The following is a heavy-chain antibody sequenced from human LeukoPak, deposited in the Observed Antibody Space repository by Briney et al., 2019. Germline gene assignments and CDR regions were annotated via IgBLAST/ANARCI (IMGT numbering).Heavy chain of an antibody. CDR1: GGSLSSYY. J-gene: IGHJ5*02. CDR3: ARQFALTWFDP. D-gene: IGHD3-16*01. Sequence: SETLSLTCTVSGGSLSSYYWSWIRQPPAKGLEWIGFIYYSGSTNYNPSLRSRVTMSVDTSKNQFSLKLISVTAADTAVYYCARQFALTWFDPWGQGTLVTVSS. V-gene: IGHV4-59*01. CDR2: IYYSGST.